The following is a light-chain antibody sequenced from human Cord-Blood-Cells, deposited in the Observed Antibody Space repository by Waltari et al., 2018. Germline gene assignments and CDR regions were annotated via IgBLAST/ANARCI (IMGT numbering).Light chain of an antibody. CDR2: DVS. V-gene: IGLV2-11*01. CDR3: CSDAGSYTYV. J-gene: IGLJ1*01. CDR1: SSDVGGYNY. Sequence: QSALTQPRSVSGSPGQSVTISCTGTSSDVGGYNYVSWYQQHPGKAPKLMIYDVSKRPSGVPGRFSGSKSGNTASLTISGRQAEDEADYYCCSDAGSYTYVFGTGTKVTVL.